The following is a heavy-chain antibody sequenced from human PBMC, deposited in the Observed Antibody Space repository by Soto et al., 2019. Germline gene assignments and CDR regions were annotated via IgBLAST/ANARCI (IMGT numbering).Heavy chain of an antibody. CDR1: GFTFSTYA. Sequence: PRLSCEASGFTFSTYAMRWVRQAPGRGLEWVSSISDGGTSTEYAGSVRGRFTISRDNDKNSLYLQMNSLRAEDTAVYYCARAVRDGYNYGGGYWGQGTLVTVSS. D-gene: IGHD5-12*01. J-gene: IGHJ4*02. CDR2: ISDGGTST. CDR3: ARAVRDGYNYGGGY. V-gene: IGHV3-23*01.